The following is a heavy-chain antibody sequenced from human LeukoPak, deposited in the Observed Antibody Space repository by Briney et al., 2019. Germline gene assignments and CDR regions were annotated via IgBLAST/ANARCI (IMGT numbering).Heavy chain of an antibody. CDR2: ISVSDDST. D-gene: IGHD2-2*01. Sequence: PGGSLRLSCAASGFTSSDYTMNWVRQAPGKGLEWASGISVSDDSTYYADSVKGRFTMSRDNSNNMLYLQMNSLRAEDTAVYYCAKDRYCRSTNCPYDYWGQGTLVTVSS. V-gene: IGHV3-23*01. CDR3: AKDRYCRSTNCPYDY. J-gene: IGHJ4*02. CDR1: GFTSSDYT.